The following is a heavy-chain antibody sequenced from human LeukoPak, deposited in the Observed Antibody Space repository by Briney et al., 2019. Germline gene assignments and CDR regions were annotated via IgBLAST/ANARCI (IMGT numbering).Heavy chain of an antibody. CDR3: ARTTSDWPHYYFDY. CDR1: GDSISSSSYY. J-gene: IGHJ4*02. CDR2: VYYDGST. D-gene: IGHD2/OR15-2a*01. V-gene: IGHV4-39*07. Sequence: SETLSLTCTVSGDSISSSSYYWGWIRQPPGKGLEWIGSVYYDGSTYYIPSLKSRVTISIDTSKNQFSLKLNSVTAADTAVYYCARTTSDWPHYYFDYWGQGTLVTVSS.